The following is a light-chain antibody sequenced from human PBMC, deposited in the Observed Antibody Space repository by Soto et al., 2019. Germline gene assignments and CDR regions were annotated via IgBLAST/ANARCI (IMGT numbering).Light chain of an antibody. CDR3: AAGDDSLVV. CDR2: RNN. CDR1: SSNIGSAY. J-gene: IGLJ2*01. Sequence: QAVVTQPPSASGTPGQTVTISCSGSSSNIGSAYIYWYQHLPGTAPKLLIYRNNQRPSGVPDRFSASKSGTSASLAISGLRSEDDADYYCAAGDDSLVVFGGGTQLTVL. V-gene: IGLV1-47*01.